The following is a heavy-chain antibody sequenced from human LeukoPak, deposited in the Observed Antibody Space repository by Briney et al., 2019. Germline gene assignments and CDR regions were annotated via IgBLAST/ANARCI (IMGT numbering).Heavy chain of an antibody. J-gene: IGHJ6*02. CDR1: GGSISSSNW. CDR3: ARGSKRVTKAAAGYYYYGMDV. Sequence: SGTLSLTCAVSGGSISSSNWWSWVRQPPGKGLEWIGEIYHSGSTNYNPSLKSRVTISVDKSKNQFSLKLSSVTAADTAVYYCARGSKRVTKAAAGYYYYGMDVWGQGTTVTVSS. D-gene: IGHD6-13*01. V-gene: IGHV4-4*02. CDR2: IYHSGST.